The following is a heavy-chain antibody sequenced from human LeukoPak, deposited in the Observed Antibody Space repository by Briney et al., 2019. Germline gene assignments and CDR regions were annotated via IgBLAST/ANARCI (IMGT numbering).Heavy chain of an antibody. CDR3: TTEDDSSSAFDY. CDR2: IYYSGST. CDR1: GGSISSYY. J-gene: IGHJ3*01. D-gene: IGHD6-13*01. V-gene: IGHV4-59*08. Sequence: SETLSLTCTVSGGSISSYYWSWIRQPPGKGLEWIWYIYYSGSTNYNPSIKSRVTTSVDTYKNQYSLKLSSVTAADTAVYYGTTEDDSSSAFDYWGQGTMVTVSS.